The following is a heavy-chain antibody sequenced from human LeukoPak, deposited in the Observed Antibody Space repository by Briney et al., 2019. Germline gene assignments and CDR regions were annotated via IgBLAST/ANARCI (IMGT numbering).Heavy chain of an antibody. Sequence: PSETLSLTCTVSGGSISSYYWSWIRQPPGKGLEWIGYIYYSGSTNYNPSLKSRVTISADTSKNQFSLKLSSVTAADTAVYYCARVSVAVAGADAFDIWGQGTMVTVSS. CDR2: IYYSGST. J-gene: IGHJ3*02. D-gene: IGHD6-19*01. CDR1: GGSISSYY. CDR3: ARVSVAVAGADAFDI. V-gene: IGHV4-59*01.